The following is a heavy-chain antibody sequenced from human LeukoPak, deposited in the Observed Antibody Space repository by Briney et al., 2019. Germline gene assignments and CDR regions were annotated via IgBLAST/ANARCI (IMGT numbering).Heavy chain of an antibody. Sequence: TGGSLRLSCAASGFTFSSYWMHWVRQAPGKGLVWVSRIRDGGSTTTYADSVKGRFTISRDNAKNTLYLQMNGLRAEDTAVYYCSRSAYYDGSGNYYDYWGQGTLVTVSS. CDR3: SRSAYYDGSGNYYDY. V-gene: IGHV3-74*01. CDR1: GFTFSSYW. D-gene: IGHD3-22*01. CDR2: IRDGGSTT. J-gene: IGHJ4*02.